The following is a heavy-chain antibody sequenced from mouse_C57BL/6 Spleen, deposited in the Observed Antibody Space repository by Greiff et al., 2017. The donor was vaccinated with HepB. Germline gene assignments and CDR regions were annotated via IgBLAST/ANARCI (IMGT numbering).Heavy chain of an antibody. J-gene: IGHJ3*01. CDR2: INPGSGGT. D-gene: IGHD3-2*02. CDR3: ADSSGYEGFAY. Sequence: QVQLQQSGAELVRPGTSVKVSCKASGYAFTNYLIEWVKQRPGQGLEWIGVINPGSGGTNYNEKFKGKATLTADKSSSTAYMQLSNLTSEDSAVYFCADSSGYEGFAYWGQGTLVTVSA. V-gene: IGHV1-54*01. CDR1: GYAFTNYL.